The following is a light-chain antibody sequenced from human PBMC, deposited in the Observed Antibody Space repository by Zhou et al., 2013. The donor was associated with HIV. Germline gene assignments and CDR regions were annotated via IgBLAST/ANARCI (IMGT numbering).Light chain of an antibody. V-gene: IGKV1-33*01. J-gene: IGKJ5*01. CDR2: GAT. CDR1: QPINFF. Sequence: DVQMTQSPSSLSASVGDSVTITCRASQPINFFLNWYQQTPGKAPKLLIYGATSLQRGVPLRFSGSGSGTEFTFTISSLQPEDIATYYCQQYNGLLRAFGQGTRLEI. CDR3: QQYNGLLRA.